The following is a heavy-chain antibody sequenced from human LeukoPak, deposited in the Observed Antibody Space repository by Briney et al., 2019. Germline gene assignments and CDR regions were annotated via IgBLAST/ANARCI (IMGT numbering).Heavy chain of an antibody. V-gene: IGHV3-48*04. CDR3: ARDKSRLRYCSSTSCPVGYYGMDV. CDR1: GFTFSSYS. CDR2: ISSSGSTI. J-gene: IGHJ6*02. Sequence: GGSLRLSCAASGFTFSSYSMNWVRQAPGKGLEWVSYISSSGSTIYYADSVKGRFTISRDNAKNSLYLQVNSLRAEDTAVYYCARDKSRLRYCSSTSCPVGYYGMDVWGQGTTVTVSS. D-gene: IGHD2-2*01.